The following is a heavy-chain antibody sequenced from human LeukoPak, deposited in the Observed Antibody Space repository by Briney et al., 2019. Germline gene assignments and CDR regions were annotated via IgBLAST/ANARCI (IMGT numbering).Heavy chain of an antibody. CDR1: RFTFSSYS. Sequence: PGGSLRLSCAASRFTFSSYSMNWVRQAPGKGLEWVSYISSSSSTIYYADSVKGRFTISRDNAKNSLYLQMNSLRAEDTAVYYCAKGGEMATITIDYWGQGTLVTVSS. D-gene: IGHD5-24*01. J-gene: IGHJ4*02. CDR3: AKGGEMATITIDY. V-gene: IGHV3-48*01. CDR2: ISSSSSTI.